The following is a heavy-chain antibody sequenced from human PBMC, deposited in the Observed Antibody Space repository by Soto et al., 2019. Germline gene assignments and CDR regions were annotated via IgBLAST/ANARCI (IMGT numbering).Heavy chain of an antibody. D-gene: IGHD3-10*01. J-gene: IGHJ4*01. CDR3: SITRHYHGAAFDS. CDR2: IYPGDSET. V-gene: IGHV5-51*01. CDR1: AYTFTNYY. Sequence: GESLKISCNGSAYTFTNYYIGWVRQMPGKGLEWMGIIYPGDSETTYSPSFQGQVTFSVDKSLNIAYLQWSSLKASDTGIYYCSITRHYHGAAFDSWGHGALVTVSS.